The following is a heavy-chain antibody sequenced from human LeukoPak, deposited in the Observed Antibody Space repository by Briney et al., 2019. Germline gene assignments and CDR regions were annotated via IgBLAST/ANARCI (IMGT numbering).Heavy chain of an antibody. D-gene: IGHD6-13*01. V-gene: IGHV3-20*04. Sequence: GGSLRLSCAASGFTFDDYGMSRVRQAPGKGLEWVSGINWNGGSTGYADSVKGRFTIPRDNAKNSLYLQMNSLRAEDTALYYCARVRRSSSWYYDAFDIWGQGTMVTVSS. CDR2: INWNGGST. CDR1: GFTFDDYG. CDR3: ARVRRSSSWYYDAFDI. J-gene: IGHJ3*02.